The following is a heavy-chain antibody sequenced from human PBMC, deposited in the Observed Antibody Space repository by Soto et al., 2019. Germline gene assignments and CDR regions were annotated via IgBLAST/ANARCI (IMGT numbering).Heavy chain of an antibody. CDR2: INPHGGST. V-gene: IGHV1-46*01. J-gene: IGHJ5*02. D-gene: IGHD1-26*01. Sequence: ASVKVSFKAPRDTFTSYYINWVRQAPGQGLEWMGVINPHGGSTAYAQKFKGRVTLTRDTSASTFYMEVSSLTSEDTAMYYCARSSGGNFGIIIEGTNWFAPWGQGTLVTVSS. CDR3: ARSSGGNFGIIIEGTNWFAP. CDR1: RDTFTSYY.